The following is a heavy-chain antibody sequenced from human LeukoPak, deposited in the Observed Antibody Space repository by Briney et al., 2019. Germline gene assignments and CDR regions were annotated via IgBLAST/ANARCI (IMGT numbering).Heavy chain of an antibody. J-gene: IGHJ4*02. V-gene: IGHV3-20*04. Sequence: PGGSLRLSCAASGFTFDDYGMSWVRQAPGKGLQWVSGINWHGGSTGYADSVKGRFTISRDNAKNSLYLQLNSLRAEDTALYYCASGGIYYGAAFDFWGQGTLVTVSS. CDR3: ASGGIYYGAAFDF. CDR1: GFTFDDYG. CDR2: INWHGGST. D-gene: IGHD1-26*01.